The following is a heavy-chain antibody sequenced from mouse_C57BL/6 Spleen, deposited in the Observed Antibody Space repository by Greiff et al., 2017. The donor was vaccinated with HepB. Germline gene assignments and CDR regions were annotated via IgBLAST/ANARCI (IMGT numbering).Heavy chain of an antibody. J-gene: IGHJ3*01. CDR1: GFNIKDDY. Sequence: EVQLQQSGAELVRPGASVKLSCTASGFNIKDDYMHWVKQRPEQGLEWIGWIDPENGDTEYASKFQGKATITADTSSNTAYLQLSSLTSEDTAVYYCTTRRSWAYWGQGTLVTVSA. CDR2: IDPENGDT. V-gene: IGHV14-4*01. CDR3: TTRRSWAY.